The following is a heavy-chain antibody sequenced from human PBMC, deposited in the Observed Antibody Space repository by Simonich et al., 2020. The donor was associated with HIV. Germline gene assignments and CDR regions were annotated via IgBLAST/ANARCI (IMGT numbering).Heavy chain of an antibody. V-gene: IGHV1-18*01. CDR1: GYTFTNYG. D-gene: IGHD5-18*01. Sequence: QVRLVQSGTEVKKPGASVKVSCKASGYTFTNYGITWVRQAPGQGLEWMGWIRPYGGNTKYSQNLQGRVTMTTDTSTTTVYMELRSLRSDDTAIYYCARGQPYFDYWGQGTLVTVSS. J-gene: IGHJ4*02. CDR2: IRPYGGNT. CDR3: ARGQPYFDY.